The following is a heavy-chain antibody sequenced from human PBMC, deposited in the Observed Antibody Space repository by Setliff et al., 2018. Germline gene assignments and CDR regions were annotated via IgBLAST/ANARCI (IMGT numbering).Heavy chain of an antibody. Sequence: SETLSLTCAVYGGSFSGYYWSWIRQPPGKGLEWIGEINHSGSTNYNPSLKSRVTISVDTSKNQFSLKLSSVTAADTAVYYCAKGPDSSGYQGWFDPWGQGTLVTAPQ. V-gene: IGHV4-34*01. D-gene: IGHD3-22*01. CDR1: GGSFSGYY. J-gene: IGHJ5*02. CDR2: INHSGST. CDR3: AKGPDSSGYQGWFDP.